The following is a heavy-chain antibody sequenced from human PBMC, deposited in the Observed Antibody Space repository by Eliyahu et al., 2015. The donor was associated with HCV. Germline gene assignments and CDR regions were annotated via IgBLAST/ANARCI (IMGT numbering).Heavy chain of an antibody. CDR3: ARGDQDYSDSSDYYYNLFDY. D-gene: IGHD3-22*01. CDR2: INXGGTT. V-gene: IGHV4-34*02. CDR1: XXSLXGNF. J-gene: IGHJ4*02. Sequence: QVQLQQWGAGLLKPSETLSLNCAVXXXSLXGNFWSWIRQPPXKGLEWIGEINXGGTTNYNPSLKSRVSISVDTSKNQISLNLRSVTAADTAVYYCARGDQDYSDSSDYYYNLFDYWGQGILVTVSS.